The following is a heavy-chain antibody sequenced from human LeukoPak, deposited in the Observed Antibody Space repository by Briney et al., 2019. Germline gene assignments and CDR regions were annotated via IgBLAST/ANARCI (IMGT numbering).Heavy chain of an antibody. CDR2: IYRGGST. J-gene: IGHJ6*03. CDR1: GFTVSSNY. D-gene: IGHD6-19*01. V-gene: IGHV3-53*01. Sequence: GGSLRLSCAASGFTVSSNYMSWVRQAPGKGLEWVSVIYRGGSTYYSDSVKGRFTISRDNSKNTLYLQMNSLRAEDTAVYYCARVYYSSGWYFHYYYYMDVWGRGTTVTVSS. CDR3: ARVYYSSGWYFHYYYYMDV.